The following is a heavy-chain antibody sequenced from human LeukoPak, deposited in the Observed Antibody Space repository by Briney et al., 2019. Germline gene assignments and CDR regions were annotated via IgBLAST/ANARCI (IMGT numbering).Heavy chain of an antibody. CDR1: GYTFTGYY. J-gene: IGHJ4*02. D-gene: IGHD5-18*01. CDR3: ARVGGEGIRLWET. Sequence: ASVKVSCKASGYTFTGYYMHWVRQAPGQGLEWMGWINPNSGGTNYPQKFQGRVTMTRDTSISTAYMELSRLRSDDTAVYYCARVGGEGIRLWETWGQGTLVTVSS. CDR2: INPNSGGT. V-gene: IGHV1-2*02.